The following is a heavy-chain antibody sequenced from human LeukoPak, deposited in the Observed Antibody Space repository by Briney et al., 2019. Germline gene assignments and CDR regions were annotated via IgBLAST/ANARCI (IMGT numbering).Heavy chain of an antibody. CDR3: ARDRAYRITMVRGVLDY. V-gene: IGHV3-30*04. J-gene: IGHJ4*02. Sequence: GGALRLSCAASGFTFSSYAMHWVRQAAGKGLEWVAVIGYDGSNKYYADSVKGRFTISRDNSKNTLYLQMNSLRAEDTAVYYCARDRAYRITMVRGVLDYWGQGTLVTVSS. CDR2: IGYDGSNK. D-gene: IGHD3-10*01. CDR1: GFTFSSYA.